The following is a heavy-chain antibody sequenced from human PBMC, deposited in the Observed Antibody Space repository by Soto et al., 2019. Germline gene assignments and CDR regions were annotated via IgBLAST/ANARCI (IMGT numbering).Heavy chain of an antibody. D-gene: IGHD6-13*01. Sequence: QVQLVQSGAEVKKPGASVKVSCKASGYTLTDYYIHWVRQAPGQGLGWMGWINPNRGGTKYVQNFQGRVTMTRDTSISTAYMELSGLRSDDTAVYYCAKDGRGSNSFGWFDPWGQGTLVTVSS. J-gene: IGHJ5*02. CDR2: INPNRGGT. V-gene: IGHV1-2*02. CDR1: GYTLTDYY. CDR3: AKDGRGSNSFGWFDP.